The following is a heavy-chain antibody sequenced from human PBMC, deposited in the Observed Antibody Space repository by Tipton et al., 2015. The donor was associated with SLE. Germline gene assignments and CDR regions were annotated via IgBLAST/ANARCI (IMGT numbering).Heavy chain of an antibody. D-gene: IGHD2-21*01. V-gene: IGHV4-59*11. CDR1: GDSITSHY. CDR3: ARDDRSVDSWFDP. J-gene: IGHJ5*02. CDR2: IYYTGST. Sequence: TLSLTCTVSGDSITSHYCSWIRQAPGKGLEWIGNIYYTGSTNYSPSLKSRVTMSVDTSKNHFSLKLTSVTAADTAVYYCARDDRSVDSWFDPWGPGTLVTVSS.